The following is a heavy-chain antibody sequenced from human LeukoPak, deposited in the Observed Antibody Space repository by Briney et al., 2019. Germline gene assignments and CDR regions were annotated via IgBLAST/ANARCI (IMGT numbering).Heavy chain of an antibody. J-gene: IGHJ6*03. CDR3: ARYGVAPAAYYYYHMDV. Sequence: PGGSLRLSCAASGFTFSSYWMTWVRQAPGKGLEWVANMKQDGSEKYYVDSVKGRFTISRDNAKNSLYLQMNSLRAEDTAVYYCARYGVAPAAYYYYHMDVWGKGTTVTVSS. V-gene: IGHV3-7*01. CDR1: GFTFSSYW. D-gene: IGHD2-2*01. CDR2: MKQDGSEK.